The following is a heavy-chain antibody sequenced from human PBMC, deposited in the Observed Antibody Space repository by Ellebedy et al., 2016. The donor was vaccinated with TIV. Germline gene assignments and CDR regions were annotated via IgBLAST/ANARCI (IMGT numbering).Heavy chain of an antibody. CDR3: ASERGYSGYPNWFDP. D-gene: IGHD5-12*01. CDR2: IWYDGSNK. CDR1: GFTLTNSV. J-gene: IGHJ5*02. V-gene: IGHV3-33*08. Sequence: PGGSLRLSCAASGFTLTNSVLTWVRQAPGKGLEWVAVIWYDGSNKYYADSVKGRFTISRDNSKNTLYLQMNSLRAEDTAVYYCASERGYSGYPNWFDPWGQGTLVTVSS.